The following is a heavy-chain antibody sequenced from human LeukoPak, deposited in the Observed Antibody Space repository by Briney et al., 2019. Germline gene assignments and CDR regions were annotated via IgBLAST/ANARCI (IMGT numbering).Heavy chain of an antibody. CDR3: ARYDSSGYRFDY. V-gene: IGHV4-59*08. Sequence: SETLSLTCTVSGGSISSYYWSWIRQPPGKGLEWIGYIYYSGSTNYNPSLKSRVTISVDTSQNQFSLKLSSMTAADTAVYYCARYDSSGYRFDYWGQGTLVTVSS. CDR2: IYYSGST. D-gene: IGHD3-22*01. J-gene: IGHJ4*02. CDR1: GGSISSYY.